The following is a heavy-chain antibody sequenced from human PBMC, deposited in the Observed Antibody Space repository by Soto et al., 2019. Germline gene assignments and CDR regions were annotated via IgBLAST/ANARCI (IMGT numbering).Heavy chain of an antibody. CDR2: ISSSSSYT. Sequence: QVQVVESGGGLVKPGGSLRLSCAASGFTFSDYYMSWIRQAPGKGLEWVSYISSSSSYTNYADSVKGRFTISRDNAKNSLYLQMNSLRAEDTAVYYCARDTPEEAGGYWYFDLWGRGTLVTVSS. J-gene: IGHJ2*01. CDR3: ARDTPEEAGGYWYFDL. V-gene: IGHV3-11*06. D-gene: IGHD3-16*01. CDR1: GFTFSDYY.